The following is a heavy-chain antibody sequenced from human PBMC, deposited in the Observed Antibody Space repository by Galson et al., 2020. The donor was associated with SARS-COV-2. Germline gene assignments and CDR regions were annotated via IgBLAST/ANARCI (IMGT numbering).Heavy chain of an antibody. D-gene: IGHD3-3*01. CDR3: ARDLSSITIFGVGRYGMDV. CDR2: ISSSSTI. CDR1: GFTFSSYS. J-gene: IGHJ6*02. V-gene: IGHV3-48*02. Sequence: GGSLRLSCAASGFTFSSYSMNWVRQAPGKGLEWVSYISSSSTIYYADSVKGRFTISRDNAKNSLYLQMNSLRDEDTAVYYCARDLSSITIFGVGRYGMDVWGQGTTVTVSS.